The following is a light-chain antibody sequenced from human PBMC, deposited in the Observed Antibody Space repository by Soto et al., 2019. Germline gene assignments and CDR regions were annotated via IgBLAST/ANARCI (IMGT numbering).Light chain of an antibody. CDR1: QTVRNNY. CDR2: DAS. V-gene: IGKV3-20*01. CDR3: QQYDNLLT. Sequence: EFVLTQSPGTLSLSPGERATLSCMASQTVRNNYLAWYQQKPGQAPRLLIYDASSRATGIPDRFSGGGSGTDFTLTISRLEPEDIATYYCQQYDNLLTFGGGTKVDIK. J-gene: IGKJ4*01.